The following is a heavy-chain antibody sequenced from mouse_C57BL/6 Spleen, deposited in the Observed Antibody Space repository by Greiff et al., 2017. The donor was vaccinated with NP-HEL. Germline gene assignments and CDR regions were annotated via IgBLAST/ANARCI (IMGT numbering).Heavy chain of an antibody. V-gene: IGHV5-15*01. Sequence: EVQLVESGGGLVQPGGSLKLSCAASGFTFSDYGMAWVRQAPRKGPEWVAFISNLAYSIYYADTVTGRFTISRENAKNTLYLEMSSLRSEDTAMYYCARQGGRLGWYFDVWGTGTTVTVSS. CDR2: ISNLAYSI. CDR1: GFTFSDYG. D-gene: IGHD3-3*01. J-gene: IGHJ1*03. CDR3: ARQGGRLGWYFDV.